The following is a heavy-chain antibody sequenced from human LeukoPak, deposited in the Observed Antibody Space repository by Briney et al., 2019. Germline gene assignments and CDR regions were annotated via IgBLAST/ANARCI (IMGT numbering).Heavy chain of an antibody. CDR2: IIPIFGTA. D-gene: IGHD3-10*01. V-gene: IGHV1-69*05. CDR3: ARGSRLLWFGEFDAFDI. Sequence: SVKVSCKASGGTFSSYAISWVRQAPGQGLEWMGGIIPIFGTANYAQKFQGRVTITTDESTSTAYMELSSLRSEDTAVYYCARGSRLLWFGEFDAFDIWGQGTMVTVSS. CDR1: GGTFSSYA. J-gene: IGHJ3*02.